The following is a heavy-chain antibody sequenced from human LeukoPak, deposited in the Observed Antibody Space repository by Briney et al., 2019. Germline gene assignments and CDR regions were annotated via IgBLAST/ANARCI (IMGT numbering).Heavy chain of an antibody. Sequence: GGSLRLSCAASGFTFSSYGMHWVRQAPGKGLEWVAVISYDGSNKYYADSVKGRFTISRDNSKNTLYLQMNSLRAEDTAVYYCAMAHLYYFDYRGQGTLVTVSS. V-gene: IGHV3-30*03. CDR1: GFTFSSYG. J-gene: IGHJ4*02. CDR2: ISYDGSNK. CDR3: AMAHLYYFDY.